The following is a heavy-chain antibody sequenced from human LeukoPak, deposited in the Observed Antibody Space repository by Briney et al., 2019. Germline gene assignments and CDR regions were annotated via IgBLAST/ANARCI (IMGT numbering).Heavy chain of an antibody. V-gene: IGHV3-23*01. J-gene: IGHJ3*01. CDR1: GFTFSSYW. D-gene: IGHD5-24*01. CDR2: IGASGEST. Sequence: GGSLRLSCAASGFTFSSYWMHWVRQAPGKGLEWVSLIGASGESTYYADSVKGRFTISRDNSKNTLSLQMNSLRVEDTAMYFCAKDIQLSTWGLGTMVTVSS. CDR3: AKDIQLST.